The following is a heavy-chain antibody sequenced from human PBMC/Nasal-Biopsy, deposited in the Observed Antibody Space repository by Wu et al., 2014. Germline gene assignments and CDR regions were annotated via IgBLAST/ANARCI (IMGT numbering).Heavy chain of an antibody. CDR3: AKDGDYNSNGWFDP. D-gene: IGHD1-20*01. CDR1: GGSVSSSTYY. CDR2: VYYSGRT. J-gene: IGHJ5*02. Sequence: LSLTCTVSGGSVSSSTYYWSWIRQPPGKGLEWIGYVYYSGRTNYNPSLKSRVTISVETSKNQFSLKLTSVTAADTAVYYCAKDGDYNSNGWFDPWGQGTLVTVSS. V-gene: IGHV4-61*01.